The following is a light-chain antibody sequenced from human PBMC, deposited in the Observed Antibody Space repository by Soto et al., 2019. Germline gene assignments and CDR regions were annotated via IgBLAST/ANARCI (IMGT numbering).Light chain of an antibody. CDR2: AAA. J-gene: IGKJ4*01. Sequence: AIQMTQSPPSLSASVGDRVTITCRASQGIRNDLGWYQQKPGKAPKLLIYAAATLQIGVPSRFSGSGSGTDFTLTISSLQPEDSATYYGLQDYSYPLTFGGGTKVEIK. CDR1: QGIRND. CDR3: LQDYSYPLT. V-gene: IGKV1-6*01.